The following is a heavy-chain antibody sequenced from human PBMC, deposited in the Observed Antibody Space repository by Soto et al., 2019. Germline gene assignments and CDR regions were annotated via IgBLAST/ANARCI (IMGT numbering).Heavy chain of an antibody. V-gene: IGHV1-69*13. CDR3: ARGGSVRGVIIMNYYYGMDV. Sequence: ASVKVSCKASGGTFSSSAISWVRQAPGQGLEWMGGIIPIFGTANYAQKFQGRVTITADESTSTAYMELSSLRSEDTAVYYCARGGSVRGVIIMNYYYGMDVWGQGTTVTVSS. J-gene: IGHJ6*02. CDR2: IIPIFGTA. CDR1: GGTFSSSA. D-gene: IGHD3-10*01.